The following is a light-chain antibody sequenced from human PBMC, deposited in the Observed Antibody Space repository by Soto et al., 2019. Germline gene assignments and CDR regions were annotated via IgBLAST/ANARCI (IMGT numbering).Light chain of an antibody. CDR1: RGIGDR. CDR2: TAS. V-gene: IGKV1-12*01. CDR3: LQVCSFPRT. Sequence: DIQMTQSPSSLSAVVGDRVTITCRASRGIGDRLAWFQQKPGKAAQFLIQTASTLQSGVPSRFSRSGSGTEFILSINSLKPEGIATYDCLQVCSFPRTFGQGTKVEIK. J-gene: IGKJ1*01.